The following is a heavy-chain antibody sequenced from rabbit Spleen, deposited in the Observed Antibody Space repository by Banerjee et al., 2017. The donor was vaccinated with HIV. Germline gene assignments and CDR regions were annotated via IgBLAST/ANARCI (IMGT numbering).Heavy chain of an antibody. J-gene: IGHJ4*01. D-gene: IGHD4-1*01. Sequence: QSLEESGGDLVKPGASLTLTCTASGFSFTYIDYLCWVRQPPGKGPEWIACVAAGVSLTSYYATWAKGRFTISTTSSTTVTLQMTSLTAADTATYFCARDLAGAIGWNFYLWGPGTLVTVS. CDR1: GFSFTYIDY. CDR3: ARDLAGAIGWNFYL. CDR2: VAAGVSLTS. V-gene: IGHV1S40*01.